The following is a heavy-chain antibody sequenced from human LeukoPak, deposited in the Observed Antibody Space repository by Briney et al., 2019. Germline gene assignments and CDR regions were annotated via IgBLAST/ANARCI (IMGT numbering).Heavy chain of an antibody. Sequence: PSETLSLTCTVSGGSISSYYWSWIRQPPGEGLEWIGYIYYSGSTNYNPSLKRRVTISVDTSKNQFSLKLSSVTAADTAVYYCARHGIVGATRWFDPWGQGTLVTVSS. J-gene: IGHJ5*02. CDR2: IYYSGST. V-gene: IGHV4-59*08. CDR1: GGSISSYY. D-gene: IGHD1-26*01. CDR3: ARHGIVGATRWFDP.